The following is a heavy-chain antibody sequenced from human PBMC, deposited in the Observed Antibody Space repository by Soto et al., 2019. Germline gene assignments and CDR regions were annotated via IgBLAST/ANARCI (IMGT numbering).Heavy chain of an antibody. V-gene: IGHV4-34*01. CDR3: SAYCGGDCYPSYYYYGMDV. CDR2: INHSGST. J-gene: IGHJ6*02. D-gene: IGHD2-21*02. CDR1: GGSFSGYY. Sequence: LETLSLTCAVYGGSFSGYYWSWLRQPPGKRLEWIGEINHSGSTNYNPSLKSRVTISVDTSKNQFSLKLSPVTAAETAVYYCSAYCGGDCYPSYYYYGMDVWGQGTTVTVSS.